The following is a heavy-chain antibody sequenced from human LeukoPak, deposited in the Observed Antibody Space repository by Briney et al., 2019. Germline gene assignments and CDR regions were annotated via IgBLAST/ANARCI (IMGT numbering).Heavy chain of an antibody. D-gene: IGHD6-19*01. Sequence: PETLSLTCTVSGGSVDSYYWSWIRQPAGKGLEWIGRIFASGSTSYNPSLKSRVTMSVDTSKNHFSLNLTFVTAADTAVYYCARDGSISGWYSDYWGQGTLVTVSS. CDR2: IFASGST. V-gene: IGHV4-4*07. CDR3: ARDGSISGWYSDY. J-gene: IGHJ4*02. CDR1: GGSVDSYY.